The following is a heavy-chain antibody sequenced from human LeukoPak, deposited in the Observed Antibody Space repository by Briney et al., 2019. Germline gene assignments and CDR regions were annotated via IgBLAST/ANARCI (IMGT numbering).Heavy chain of an antibody. J-gene: IGHJ6*03. D-gene: IGHD1-26*01. CDR3: ARSGGRSGSYEPFVYYYMDV. CDR2: INPSGGST. CDR1: GYTFTSYY. V-gene: IGHV1-46*01. Sequence: GASVKVSCKASGYTFTSYYMHWVRQAPGQGLEWMGIINPSGGSTSYAQKFQGRVTMTRDTSTSTVYMELSSLRSEDTAVYYCARSGGRSGSYEPFVYYYMDVWGKGTTVTISS.